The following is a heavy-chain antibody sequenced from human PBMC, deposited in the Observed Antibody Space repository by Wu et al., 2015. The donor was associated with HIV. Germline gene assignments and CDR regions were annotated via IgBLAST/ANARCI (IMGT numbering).Heavy chain of an antibody. CDR1: AYSFIDYY. V-gene: IGHV1-46*01. CDR2: INPSSGST. Sequence: QVQLVQSGAEVKRPGASVRISCKASAYSFIDYYIHWVRRVPGHGLEWMGIINPSSGSTSYAERFKGRLTMTRDTSTATVYMEVSSLRSEDTAGYSCARAGGFCSGTSCLDLWGQGTLVTV. CDR3: ARAGGFCSGTSCLDL. D-gene: IGHD2-2*03. J-gene: IGHJ5*02.